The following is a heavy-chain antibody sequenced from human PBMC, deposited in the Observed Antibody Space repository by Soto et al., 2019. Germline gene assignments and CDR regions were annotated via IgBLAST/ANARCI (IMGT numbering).Heavy chain of an antibody. CDR3: AKWTYLDF. D-gene: IGHD5-12*01. J-gene: IGHJ4*02. Sequence: EVQLLESGGNLVQPGGSLRLSCAASGFTFSNFAMSWVRQAPGKGLEWVATIVGSDAKTHYADSVKGRFSISRDTSRNTVYLQMNNLRADDTAIYYCAKWTYLDFWGQGTRVTVSS. V-gene: IGHV3-23*01. CDR1: GFTFSNFA. CDR2: IVGSDAKT.